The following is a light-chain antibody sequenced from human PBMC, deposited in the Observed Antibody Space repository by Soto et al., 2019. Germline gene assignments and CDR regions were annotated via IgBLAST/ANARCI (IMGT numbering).Light chain of an antibody. J-gene: IGLJ3*02. CDR1: NSDVGRYNF. CDR3: YSYTASVIWV. V-gene: IGLV2-11*01. Sequence: QSALTQPRSVSGSPGQSVTISCTGTNSDVGRYNFVSWYQQLPGKAPKLLISAVSQRPSGVPDRFSGSKSGNTASLTISGLQADDEADYFCYSYTASVIWVFGGGTQLTVL. CDR2: AVS.